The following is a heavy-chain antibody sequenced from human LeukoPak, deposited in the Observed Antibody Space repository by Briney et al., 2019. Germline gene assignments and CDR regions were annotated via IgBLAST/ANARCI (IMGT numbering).Heavy chain of an antibody. V-gene: IGHV4-59*01. D-gene: IGHD4-23*01. CDR3: ARVGNYGGNGDDAFDI. J-gene: IGHJ3*02. CDR2: IYYSGST. CDR1: GGSISSYY. Sequence: PSETLSLTCTVSGGSISSYYWSWIRQPPGKGLEWIGYIYYSGSTNYNPSLKSRVTISVDTSKNQFSLKLSSVTAADTAVYYCARVGNYGGNGDDAFDIWGQGTMVTVSS.